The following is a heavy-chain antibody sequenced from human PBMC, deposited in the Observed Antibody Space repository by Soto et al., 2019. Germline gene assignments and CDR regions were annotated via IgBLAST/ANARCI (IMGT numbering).Heavy chain of an antibody. CDR2: INYSGRS. V-gene: IGHV4-59*13. Sequence: QVQLQESGPGLVKSSETLSLTCSVSGDSSSTYCWGWIWQPPGKGMELMGYINYSGRSNHNHSLKSRLSISVDASKNQVSLKLTSVTAADTAVYYCARSYCAYSVSCNWFDPWGQGTLVVVSS. D-gene: IGHD2-21*01. J-gene: IGHJ5*02. CDR3: ARSYCAYSVSCNWFDP. CDR1: GDSSSTYC.